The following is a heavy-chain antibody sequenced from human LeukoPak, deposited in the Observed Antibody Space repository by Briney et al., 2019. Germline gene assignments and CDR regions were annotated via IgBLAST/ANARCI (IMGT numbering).Heavy chain of an antibody. CDR2: ISAYNGNT. CDR3: ARDIPTLAYYDFWSGSFWE. V-gene: IGHV1-18*01. J-gene: IGHJ4*02. CDR1: GYTFTSYG. D-gene: IGHD3-3*01. Sequence: ASVKVSCKASGYTFTSYGISWVRQAPGQGLEWMGWISAYNGNTNYAQKLQGRVTMTTDTSTSTAYMELWSLRSDDTAVYYCARDIPTLAYYDFWSGSFWEWGQGTLVTVSS.